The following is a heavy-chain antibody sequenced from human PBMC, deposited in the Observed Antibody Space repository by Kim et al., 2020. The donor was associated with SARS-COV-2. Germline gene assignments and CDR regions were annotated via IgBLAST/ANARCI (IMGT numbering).Heavy chain of an antibody. D-gene: IGHD4-17*01. Sequence: SRVTISVDTSKNQFSLKLSSVTAADTAVYYCARASTTVTTGNDANYGMDVWGQGTTVTVSS. J-gene: IGHJ6*02. CDR3: ARASTTVTTGNDANYGMDV. V-gene: IGHV4-34*01.